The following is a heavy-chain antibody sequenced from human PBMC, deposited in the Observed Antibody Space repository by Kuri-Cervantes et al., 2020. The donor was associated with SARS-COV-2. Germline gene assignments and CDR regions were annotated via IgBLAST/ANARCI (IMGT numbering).Heavy chain of an antibody. J-gene: IGHJ4*01. CDR2: IRSKAYGGTT. CDR3: TRDPVVGTKVFDY. CDR1: GFTFGDYA. V-gene: IGHV3-49*04. D-gene: IGHD6-19*01. Sequence: GGSLRLSCTASGFTFGDYAMSWVRQAPGKGLEWVGFIRSKAYGGTTEYAATVKGRLTISRDDSKSIAYLQMNSLKTEDTAVYYCTRDPVVGTKVFDYWGQGTLVTVSS.